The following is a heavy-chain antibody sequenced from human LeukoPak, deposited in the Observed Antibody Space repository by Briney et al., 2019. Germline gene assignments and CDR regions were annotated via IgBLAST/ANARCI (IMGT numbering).Heavy chain of an antibody. CDR3: ARPPYDHAEYFQH. J-gene: IGHJ1*01. CDR1: EGTFSSYA. Sequence: SVKVSCKASEGTFSSYAISWVRQAPGQRLGWMGGIIPIFGTANYAQKFQGRVTITADESTSTAYMELSSLRSEDTAVYYCARPPYDHAEYFQHWGQGTLVTVSS. CDR2: IIPIFGTA. V-gene: IGHV1-69*13. D-gene: IGHD1-1*01.